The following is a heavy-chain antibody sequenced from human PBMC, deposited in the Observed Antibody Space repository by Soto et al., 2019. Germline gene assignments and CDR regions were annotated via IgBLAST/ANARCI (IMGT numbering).Heavy chain of an antibody. D-gene: IGHD3-9*01. J-gene: IGHJ6*02. V-gene: IGHV3-48*03. CDR3: AIAGLTGTV. CDR2: ISVSGSMR. Sequence: GGSLRLSCAPSGFTFSSNEMNWVRQAPGKGLEWVSYISVSGSMRFYADAVRGRFTISRDNTKKMLYLQMYSLRVEDTALYYCAIAGLTGTVWGQGTTVTVSS. CDR1: GFTFSSNE.